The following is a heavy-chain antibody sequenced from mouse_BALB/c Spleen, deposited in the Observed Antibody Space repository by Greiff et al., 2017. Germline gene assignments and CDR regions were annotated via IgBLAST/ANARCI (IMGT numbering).Heavy chain of an antibody. J-gene: IGHJ2*01. Sequence: DVKLVESGGGLVKPGGSLKLSCAASGFTFSSYAMSWVRQTPEKRLEWVATISSGGSYTYYPDSVKGRFTISRDNAKNTLYLQMSSLRSEDTAMYYCARHEDYFDYWGQGTTLTVSS. CDR3: ARHEDYFDY. V-gene: IGHV5-9-3*01. CDR1: GFTFSSYA. CDR2: ISSGGSYT.